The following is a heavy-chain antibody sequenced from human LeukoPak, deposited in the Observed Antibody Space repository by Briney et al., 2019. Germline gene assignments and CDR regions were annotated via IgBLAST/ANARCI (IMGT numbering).Heavy chain of an antibody. CDR3: ARWVVPAGLWYFDL. CDR2: IYYSGGT. CDR1: GGSISSYY. J-gene: IGHJ2*01. Sequence: PSETLSLTCTVSGGSISSYYWSCIRQPPGKGLEWIGYIYYSGGTNYNPSLKSRVTISVDTSKNQFSLKLSSVTAADTAVYYCARWVVPAGLWYFDLWGRGTLVTVSS. V-gene: IGHV4-59*01. D-gene: IGHD2-2*01.